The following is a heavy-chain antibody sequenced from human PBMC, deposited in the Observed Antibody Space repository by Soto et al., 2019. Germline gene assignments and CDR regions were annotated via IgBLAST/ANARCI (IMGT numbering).Heavy chain of an antibody. CDR2: MNPNSGNT. Sequence: QVQLVQSGAEVKKPGASVKVSCKASGYTFTSYDINWVRQATGQGLEWMGWMNPNSGNTGYAQKFQGRVTMTRNTSINTAYMEQSSLRSEDTAVYYCAREISGSYPFDYWGQGTLVTVSS. D-gene: IGHD1-26*01. CDR1: GYTFTSYD. CDR3: AREISGSYPFDY. J-gene: IGHJ4*02. V-gene: IGHV1-8*01.